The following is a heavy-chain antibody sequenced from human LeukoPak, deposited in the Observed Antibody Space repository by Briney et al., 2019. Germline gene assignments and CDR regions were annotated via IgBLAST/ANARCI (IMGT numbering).Heavy chain of an antibody. Sequence: PSETLSLTCTVSGSSISSHYWSWIRQPPGKGLEWIGYIYYSGSTNYNPSLKSRVTISVDTSKNQFSLKLSSVTAADTAMYYCARVSRWEYQLLSELKRDNWFDPWGQGTLVTVSS. V-gene: IGHV4-59*11. CDR1: GSSISSHY. CDR3: ARVSRWEYQLLSELKRDNWFDP. D-gene: IGHD2-2*01. CDR2: IYYSGST. J-gene: IGHJ5*02.